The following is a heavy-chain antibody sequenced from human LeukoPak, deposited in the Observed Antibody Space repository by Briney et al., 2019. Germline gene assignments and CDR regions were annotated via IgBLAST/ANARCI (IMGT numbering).Heavy chain of an antibody. D-gene: IGHD2-2*01. CDR2: ISGSGGST. CDR3: ARDTSAFLTGYYYMDV. V-gene: IGHV3-23*01. CDR1: GFTFSSYW. J-gene: IGHJ6*03. Sequence: GGSLRLSCAASGFTFSSYWMSWVRQAPGKGLEWVSAISGSGGSTYYADSVKGRFTISRDNSKNTLYLQMNSLRAEDTAVYYCARDTSAFLTGYYYMDVWGKGTTVTISS.